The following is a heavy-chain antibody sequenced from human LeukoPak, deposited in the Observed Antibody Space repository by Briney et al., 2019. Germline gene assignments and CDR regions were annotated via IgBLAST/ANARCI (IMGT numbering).Heavy chain of an antibody. V-gene: IGHV3-30*18. J-gene: IGHJ4*02. Sequence: GGSLRLSCAASGFTFSSYGMHWVRHAPGKGLEWVAVISYDGSNKYYADSVKGRFTISRDNSKNTLYLQMNSLRAEDTAVYYCAKNQWSSATHDYWGQGTLVTVSS. CDR3: AKNQWSSATHDY. D-gene: IGHD2-15*01. CDR1: GFTFSSYG. CDR2: ISYDGSNK.